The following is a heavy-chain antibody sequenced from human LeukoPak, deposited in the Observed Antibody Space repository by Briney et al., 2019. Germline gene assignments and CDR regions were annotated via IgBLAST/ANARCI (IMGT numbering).Heavy chain of an antibody. D-gene: IGHD3-10*01. CDR3: AKERDYRVSTSCDY. V-gene: IGHV3-30*18. CDR1: GFTFSNFG. Sequence: GGYLRLSCAASGFTFSNFGMHWVRQAPGKGLEWMAVISYDGKVTYYADSVKGRFTISRDNSKNTLYLQMTSLRGEDTALYYCAKERDYRVSTSCDYWGQGTQVTVSS. CDR2: ISYDGKVT. J-gene: IGHJ4*02.